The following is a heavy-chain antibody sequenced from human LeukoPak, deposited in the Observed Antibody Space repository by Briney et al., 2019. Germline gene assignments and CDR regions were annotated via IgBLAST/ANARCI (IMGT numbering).Heavy chain of an antibody. J-gene: IGHJ6*02. V-gene: IGHV3-64*01. Sequence: GGSLRLSCAASGFTFSSYAMHWVRQAPGKGLEYVSAISSNGGSTYYANSVKGRFTISRDNSKNTLYLQMGGLRAEDMAVYYCARDHIVLNYYYGMDVWGQGTTVTVSS. CDR2: ISSNGGST. CDR1: GFTFSSYA. D-gene: IGHD1-26*01. CDR3: ARDHIVLNYYYGMDV.